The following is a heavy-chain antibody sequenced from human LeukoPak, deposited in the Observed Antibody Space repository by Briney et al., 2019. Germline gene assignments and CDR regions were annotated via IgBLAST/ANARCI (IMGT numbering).Heavy chain of an antibody. D-gene: IGHD1-26*01. V-gene: IGHV3-30*01. Sequence: GRSLRLSCAASGFTFSSYAMHWVRQAPGKGLEWVAVISYDGSNKYYADSVKGRFTISGDKSKDTLYLQMKSLRPEDTAVYYCARGPGPIAGAKNPFDIWGQGTMVTVSS. CDR3: ARGPGPIAGAKNPFDI. J-gene: IGHJ3*02. CDR1: GFTFSSYA. CDR2: ISYDGSNK.